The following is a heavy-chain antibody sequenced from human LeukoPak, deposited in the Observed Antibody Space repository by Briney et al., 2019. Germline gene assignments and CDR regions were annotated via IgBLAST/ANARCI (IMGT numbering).Heavy chain of an antibody. CDR3: VRHTYDSSGYYYFNY. J-gene: IGHJ4*02. Sequence: PSETLSLTCTVSGGSISSYYWSWIRQPPGKGLEWIGYIFYSGSTNYNPSLKSRVTISVDTSKNQFSLKLSSVTAADMAVYYCVRHTYDSSGYYYFNYWGQGTLVTVSS. CDR2: IFYSGST. D-gene: IGHD3-22*01. V-gene: IGHV4-59*08. CDR1: GGSISSYY.